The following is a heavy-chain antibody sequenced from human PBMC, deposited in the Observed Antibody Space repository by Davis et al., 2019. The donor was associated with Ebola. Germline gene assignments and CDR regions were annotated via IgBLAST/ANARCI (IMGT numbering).Heavy chain of an antibody. Sequence: PGGSLRLSCAASGFTFSSYWMSWVRQAPGKGLEWVSYISSSSSTIYYADSVKGRFTISRDNAKNSLYLQMNSLRAEDTAVYYCARDWDYYYYMDVWGKGTTVTVSS. CDR2: ISSSSSTI. D-gene: IGHD3-16*01. J-gene: IGHJ6*03. V-gene: IGHV3-48*04. CDR3: ARDWDYYYYMDV. CDR1: GFTFSSYW.